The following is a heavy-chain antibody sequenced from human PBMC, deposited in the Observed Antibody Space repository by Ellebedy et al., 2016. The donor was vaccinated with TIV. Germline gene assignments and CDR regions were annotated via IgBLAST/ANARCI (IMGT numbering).Heavy chain of an antibody. CDR1: GFTFSNAW. CDR2: IKSKTDGGAA. Sequence: GESLKISCAASGFTFSNAWMNWVRQAPGKGLEWVGRIKSKTDGGAADYAAPVKGRFTISRDDSKNTLYQQMNSLKTEETAVYFFTTVYRYNYDSVWGQGTLVTVSS. V-gene: IGHV3-15*01. CDR3: TTVYRYNYDSV. D-gene: IGHD5-18*01. J-gene: IGHJ4*02.